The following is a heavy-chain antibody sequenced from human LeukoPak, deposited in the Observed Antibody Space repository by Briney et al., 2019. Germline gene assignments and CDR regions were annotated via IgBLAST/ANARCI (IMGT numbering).Heavy chain of an antibody. Sequence: GGSLRLSCAASGFTFSSYSMNWVRQAPGKGLEWVSSISSSRSYIYYADSVKGRFTICRDNAKNSLYLQMNSLSAEHSAVHSCARRFRIVGATTGIIDYWGQGTLVTVSS. D-gene: IGHD1-26*01. CDR2: ISSSRSYI. CDR3: ARRFRIVGATTGIIDY. V-gene: IGHV3-21*01. CDR1: GFTFSSYS. J-gene: IGHJ4*02.